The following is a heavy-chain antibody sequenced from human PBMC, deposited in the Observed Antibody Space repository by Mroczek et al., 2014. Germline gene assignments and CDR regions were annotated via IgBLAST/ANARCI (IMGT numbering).Heavy chain of an antibody. CDR1: RFTFSSYG. V-gene: IGHV3-30*18. J-gene: IGHJ4*02. CDR2: ISYDGGNK. D-gene: IGHD3-10*01. Sequence: VQLVETGGGVVQPGRSLRLSCAASRFTFSSYGMHWVRQAPGKGLEWVAVISYDGGNKYYADSVKGRFTISRENTKNTLYLQMNSLRAEDTAVYYCAKXLVVRGVPYRGLFDYVGPGNPGHRLL. CDR3: AKXLVVRGVPYRGLFDY.